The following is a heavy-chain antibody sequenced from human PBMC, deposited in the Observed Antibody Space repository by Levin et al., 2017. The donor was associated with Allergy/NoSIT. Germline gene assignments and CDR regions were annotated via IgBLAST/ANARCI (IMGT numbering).Heavy chain of an antibody. V-gene: IGHV3-53*01. J-gene: IGHJ3*02. Sequence: GESLKISCAASGFTVSSNYMSWVRQAPGKGLEWVSVIYSGGSTYYADSVKGRFTISRDNSKNTLYLQMNSLRAEDTAVYYCARESTGDYYDSSGYYDGGAFDIWGQGTMVTVSS. D-gene: IGHD3-22*01. CDR2: IYSGGST. CDR1: GFTVSSNY. CDR3: ARESTGDYYDSSGYYDGGAFDI.